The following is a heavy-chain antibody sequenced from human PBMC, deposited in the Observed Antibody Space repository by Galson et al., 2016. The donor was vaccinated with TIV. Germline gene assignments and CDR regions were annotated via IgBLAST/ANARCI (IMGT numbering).Heavy chain of an antibody. CDR2: ISYDGST. J-gene: IGHJ4*02. D-gene: IGHD1-20*01. Sequence: SLRLSCAASGFTFSSYPMNWVRQAPGKGLEWVAVISYDGSTHPDSVKGRFTISRDKSKNTLFLQVNSLRADDTAVYYCARTLTSYYFDYWGRGTLVTVSS. CDR3: ARTLTSYYFDY. CDR1: GFTFSSYP. V-gene: IGHV3-30-3*01.